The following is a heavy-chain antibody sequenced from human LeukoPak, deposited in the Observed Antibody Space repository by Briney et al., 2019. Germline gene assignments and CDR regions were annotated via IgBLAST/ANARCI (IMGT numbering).Heavy chain of an antibody. CDR3: ARGSLGYCSGGSCFTFDP. Sequence: GGSLRLSCAASGFTFSSYAMHWVRQAPGKGLEWLAVISYDGSNKYYADSVKGRFTISRDNAKNSLYLQMNSLRAEDTAVYYCARGSLGYCSGGSCFTFDPWGQGTLVTVSS. D-gene: IGHD2-15*01. J-gene: IGHJ5*02. V-gene: IGHV3-30-3*01. CDR1: GFTFSSYA. CDR2: ISYDGSNK.